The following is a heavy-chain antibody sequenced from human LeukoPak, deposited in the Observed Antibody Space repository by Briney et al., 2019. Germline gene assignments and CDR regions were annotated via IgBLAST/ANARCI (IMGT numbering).Heavy chain of an antibody. V-gene: IGHV4-30-2*01. CDR2: IYHSGST. J-gene: IGHJ3*02. Sequence: TLSLTCAVSGGSISSGGYSWSWIRQPPGKGLEWIGYIYHSGSTYYNPSLKSRVTISVGRSKNQFSLKLSSVTAADTAVYYCASYDSSGSDAFDIWGQGTMVTVSS. D-gene: IGHD3-22*01. CDR3: ASYDSSGSDAFDI. CDR1: GGSISSGGYS.